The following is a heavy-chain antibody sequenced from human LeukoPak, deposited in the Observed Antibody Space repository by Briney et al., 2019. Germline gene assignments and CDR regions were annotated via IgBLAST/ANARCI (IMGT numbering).Heavy chain of an antibody. D-gene: IGHD2-2*01. CDR2: IDPSDSYT. V-gene: IGHV5-10-1*01. CDR1: GYSFTSYW. J-gene: IGHJ3*02. CDR3: ARGGAVERYCSSTSCYWVDAFDI. Sequence: GESLQISCKGSGYSFTSYWISWVRQMPGKGLEWMGRIDPSDSYTNYSPSFQGYVPISADKSISTAYLQWSSLKASDTAMYYCARGGAVERYCSSTSCYWVDAFDIWGQGTMVTVSS.